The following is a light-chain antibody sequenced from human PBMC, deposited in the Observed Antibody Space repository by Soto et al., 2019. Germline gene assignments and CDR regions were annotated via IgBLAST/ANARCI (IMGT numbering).Light chain of an antibody. CDR3: LQHNSYPQT. V-gene: IGKV1-17*01. CDR2: APS. Sequence: DIQMTQSPSSLSASVGDRVTITSRASQDIRDALGWYQQKPGKAPKRLIYAPSSLQSGVPSRFSGSGSGTEFTLTISSLQPEDFATYYCLQHNSYPQTFGQGTKVEIK. CDR1: QDIRDA. J-gene: IGKJ1*01.